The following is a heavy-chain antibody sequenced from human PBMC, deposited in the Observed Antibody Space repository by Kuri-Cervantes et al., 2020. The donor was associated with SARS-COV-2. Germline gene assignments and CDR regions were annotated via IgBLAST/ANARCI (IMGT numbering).Heavy chain of an antibody. CDR1: GDTFTGYY. CDR2: INPNSGGT. D-gene: IGHD5-12*01. Sequence: ASVKVSCKASGDTFTGYYMHWVRQAPGQGLEWMGWINPNSGGTNYAQKFQGRVTMTRDTSISTTYMELSRLRSDDTAVYYCARHGGYDNLRPHYYYYYYMDVWGKGTTVTVSS. J-gene: IGHJ6*03. V-gene: IGHV1-2*02. CDR3: ARHGGYDNLRPHYYYYYYMDV.